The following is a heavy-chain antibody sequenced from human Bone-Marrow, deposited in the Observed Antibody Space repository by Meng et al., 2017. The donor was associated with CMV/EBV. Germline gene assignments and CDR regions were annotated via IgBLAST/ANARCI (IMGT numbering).Heavy chain of an antibody. CDR1: GGTFSSYA. D-gene: IGHD2-2*01. CDR2: IIPILGVA. J-gene: IGHJ6*02. CDR3: ARESGVVVPAARGQDYYYGMDV. V-gene: IGHV1-69*10. Sequence: SVKVSCKASGGTFSSYAISWVRQAPGQGLEWMGGIIPILGVANYAQKFQGRVTITADKSTSTAYMELSSLRSEDTAVYYCARESGVVVPAARGQDYYYGMDVWGQGTTVTVSS.